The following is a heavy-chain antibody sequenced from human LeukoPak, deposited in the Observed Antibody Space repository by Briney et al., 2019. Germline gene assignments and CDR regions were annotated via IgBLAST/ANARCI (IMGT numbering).Heavy chain of an antibody. D-gene: IGHD6-19*01. V-gene: IGHV4-34*01. CDR3: ARGWYISYFDY. Sequence: KPSETLSLTCAVYGGSFSGYYWSWIRQPPGKGLEWIGEINHSGSTNYNPSLKSRVTISVDTSKNHFSLKLSSVTAADTAVFHCARGWYISYFDYWGQGTLVTVSS. J-gene: IGHJ4*02. CDR1: GGSFSGYY. CDR2: INHSGST.